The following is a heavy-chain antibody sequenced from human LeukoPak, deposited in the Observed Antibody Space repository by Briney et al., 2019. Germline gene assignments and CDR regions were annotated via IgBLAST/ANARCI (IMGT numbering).Heavy chain of an antibody. Sequence: PGGSLRLSCAASGFTFSSYAMSWVRQAPGKGLEWVSAISGSGVSTYYADSVKGRFTISRDNSKNTLYLQMNSLRAEDTAVYYCAKLRVGGLRGGTFDYWGQGTLVTVSS. CDR2: ISGSGVST. CDR1: GFTFSSYA. CDR3: AKLRVGGLRGGTFDY. V-gene: IGHV3-23*01. D-gene: IGHD3-16*01. J-gene: IGHJ4*02.